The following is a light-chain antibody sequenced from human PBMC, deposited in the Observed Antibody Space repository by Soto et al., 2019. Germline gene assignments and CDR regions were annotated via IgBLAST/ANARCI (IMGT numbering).Light chain of an antibody. Sequence: EIVMTQSPAPLSVSPGEIATLSCRASQSVSGNLAWYQQKPGQAPRLLIYCASTRATGIPARFSVSGSGTEFTLTISSLQSEDFAVYYCQQYNNWPPITFGQGTRLEIK. CDR1: QSVSGN. CDR3: QQYNNWPPIT. V-gene: IGKV3-15*01. CDR2: CAS. J-gene: IGKJ5*01.